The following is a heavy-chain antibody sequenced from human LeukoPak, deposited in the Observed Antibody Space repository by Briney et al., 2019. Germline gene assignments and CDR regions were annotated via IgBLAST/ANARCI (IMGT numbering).Heavy chain of an antibody. CDR2: INANSGGT. D-gene: IGHD2-15*01. V-gene: IGHV1-2*02. Sequence: ASVKASCKASGYSFTGYYMHWVRQAPGQGLEWMGWINANSGGTQYAQKFQGRFTMTTDTSISTAYMELTRLRSDDTAVYYCARGGYCSGGTCPDLYYWGQGTLVTVSS. CDR3: ARGGYCSGGTCPDLYY. CDR1: GYSFTGYY. J-gene: IGHJ4*02.